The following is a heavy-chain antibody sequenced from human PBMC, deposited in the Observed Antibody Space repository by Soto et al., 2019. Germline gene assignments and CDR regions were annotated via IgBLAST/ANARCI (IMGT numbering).Heavy chain of an antibody. Sequence: SETLSLTCAVYGGSFSGYYWSWIRQPPGKGLEWIGEINHSGSTNYNPSLKSRVTISVDTSKNQFSLKLSSVTAADTAVYYCARRRTDTAVVIFNWFDPWGQGSLVTVSS. CDR3: ARRRTDTAVVIFNWFDP. CDR2: INHSGST. D-gene: IGHD5-18*01. V-gene: IGHV4-34*01. J-gene: IGHJ5*02. CDR1: GGSFSGYY.